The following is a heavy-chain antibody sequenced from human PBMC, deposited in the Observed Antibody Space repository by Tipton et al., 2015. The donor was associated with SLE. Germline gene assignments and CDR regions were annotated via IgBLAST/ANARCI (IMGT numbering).Heavy chain of an antibody. CDR1: GDSITRSSFY. V-gene: IGHV4-39*01. D-gene: IGHD3-16*01. CDR3: ATQGYYDSSFDY. J-gene: IGHJ4*02. Sequence: LRLSCTVSGDSITRSSFYWGWIRQPPGKGLEWIGSIYYSGTAHYENPSLKSRVTISIDTSKNQFSLKLNSVTAADTAVYYCATQGYYDSSFDYWGQGTLVTVSS. CDR2: IYYSGTA.